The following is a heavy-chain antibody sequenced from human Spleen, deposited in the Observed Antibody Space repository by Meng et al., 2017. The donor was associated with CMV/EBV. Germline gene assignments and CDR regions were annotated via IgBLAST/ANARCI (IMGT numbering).Heavy chain of an antibody. D-gene: IGHD6-13*01. J-gene: IGHJ3*01. CDR2: ISGSGGST. CDR3: ARVIITRVSGIPAAGNAFDF. V-gene: IGHV3-23*01. CDR1: GFTFSSYA. Sequence: GGSLRLSCAASGFTFSSYAMSWVRQAPGKGLEWVSGISGSGGSTYYADSVKGRFTISRDNAKNSVHLQMNSLRAEDTALYFCARVIITRVSGIPAAGNAFDFWGQGTMVTVSS.